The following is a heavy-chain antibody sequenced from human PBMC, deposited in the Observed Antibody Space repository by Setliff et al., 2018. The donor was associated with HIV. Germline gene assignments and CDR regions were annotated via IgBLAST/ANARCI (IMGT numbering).Heavy chain of an antibody. V-gene: IGHV5-51*01. CDR2: IYPGDSDT. CDR3: ARQLPSIAAAGRKGRGAFDI. D-gene: IGHD6-13*01. J-gene: IGHJ3*02. CDR1: GYSFTSYW. Sequence: PGESLKISCKGSGYSFTSYWTGWVRQMPGKGLEWMGIIYPGDSDTRYSPSFQGQVTISADKSISTAYLQWSSLKASDTAMYYCARQLPSIAAAGRKGRGAFDIWGQGTMVTVSS.